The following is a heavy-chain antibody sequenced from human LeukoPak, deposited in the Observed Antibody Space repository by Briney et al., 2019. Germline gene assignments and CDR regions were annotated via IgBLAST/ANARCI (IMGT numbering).Heavy chain of an antibody. J-gene: IGHJ3*02. Sequence: ASVKVSCEASGYTFTSYDINWVRQATGQGLEWMGWMNPNSGNTGYAQKFQGRVTMTRNTSISTAYMELSSLRSEDTAVYYCARVDSSGWRVDIWGQGTMVTVSS. V-gene: IGHV1-8*01. CDR3: ARVDSSGWRVDI. CDR2: MNPNSGNT. CDR1: GYTFTSYD. D-gene: IGHD6-19*01.